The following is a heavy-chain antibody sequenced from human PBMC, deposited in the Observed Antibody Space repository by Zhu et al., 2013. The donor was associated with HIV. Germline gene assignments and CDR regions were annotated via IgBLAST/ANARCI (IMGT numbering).Heavy chain of an antibody. D-gene: IGHD3-9*01. Sequence: QVQLVQSGAEVKKPGSSVKVSCKASGGTFSSYAISWVRQAPGQGLEWMGGIIPIFGTANYAQKFQGRVTITADESTSTAYMELSSLRSEDTAVYYCARAINYDILTGFLGAERYFDYWGQGTLVTVSS. CDR1: GGTFSSYA. CDR3: ARAINYDILTGFLGAERYFDY. CDR2: IIPIFGTA. J-gene: IGHJ4*02. V-gene: IGHV1-69*01.